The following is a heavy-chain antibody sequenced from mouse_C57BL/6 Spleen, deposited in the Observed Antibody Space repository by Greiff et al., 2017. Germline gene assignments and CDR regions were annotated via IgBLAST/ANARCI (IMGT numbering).Heavy chain of an antibody. CDR3: ARGDYDAMDY. D-gene: IGHD3-3*01. CDR2: ISYDGSN. Sequence: DVKLVESGPGLVKPSQSLSLTCSVTGYSITSGYYWNWIRQFPGNKLEWMGYISYDGSNNYNPSLKNRISITRDTSKNQFFLKLNSVTTEDTATYYCARGDYDAMDYWGQGTSVTVSS. J-gene: IGHJ4*01. V-gene: IGHV3-6*01. CDR1: GYSITSGYY.